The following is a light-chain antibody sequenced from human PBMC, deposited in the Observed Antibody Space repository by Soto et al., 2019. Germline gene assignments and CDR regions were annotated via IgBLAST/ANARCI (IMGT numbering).Light chain of an antibody. CDR2: GAY. Sequence: EIVMTQSPATLSVSPGERTTLSCRASQSVGNNLAWYQQKPGQAPRLLIYGAYTRATGIPARFSGSGSGTDFTLTISCLQSEDFATYYCQQYYSFPPTFGQGTKVDIK. V-gene: IGKV3-15*01. CDR3: QQYYSFPPT. J-gene: IGKJ1*01. CDR1: QSVGNN.